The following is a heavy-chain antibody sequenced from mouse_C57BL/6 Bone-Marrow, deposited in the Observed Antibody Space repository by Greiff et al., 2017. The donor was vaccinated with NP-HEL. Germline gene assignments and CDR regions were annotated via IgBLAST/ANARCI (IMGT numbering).Heavy chain of an antibody. CDR3: ARPITTVVDAMDY. CDR1: GFTFSDYY. V-gene: IGHV5-12*01. CDR2: ISNGGGST. Sequence: EVQRVESGGGLVQPGGSLKLSCAASGFTFSDYYMYWVRQTPEKRLEWVAYISNGGGSTYYPDTVKGRFTISRDNAKNTLYLQMSRLKSEDTAMYYCARPITTVVDAMDYWGQGTSVTVSS. J-gene: IGHJ4*01. D-gene: IGHD1-1*01.